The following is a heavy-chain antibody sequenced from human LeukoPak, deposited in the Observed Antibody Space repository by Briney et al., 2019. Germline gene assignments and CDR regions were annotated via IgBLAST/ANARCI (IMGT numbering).Heavy chain of an antibody. CDR2: ISSSGSTI. Sequence: GGSLRLSCAASGFTFSSYEMNWVRQAPGKGLEWVSYISSSGSTIYYADSVKGRFTISRDNAKNSLYLQMNSLRAEDTAVYYCARDFPARYDILTGFFWGQGTLVTVSS. D-gene: IGHD3-9*01. J-gene: IGHJ4*02. V-gene: IGHV3-48*03. CDR1: GFTFSSYE. CDR3: ARDFPARYDILTGFF.